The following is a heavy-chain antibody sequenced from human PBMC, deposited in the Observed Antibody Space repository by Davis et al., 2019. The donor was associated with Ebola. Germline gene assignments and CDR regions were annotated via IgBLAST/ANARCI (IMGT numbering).Heavy chain of an antibody. Sequence: SETLSLTCAVYGGSFSGYYWSWIRQPPGKGLEWIGSIYHSGSTYYNPSLESRLTISVDTSQNQFSLKLSSVTAADTAVYYCARVGGYRLLYGMDVWGRGSTVIVAS. D-gene: IGHD5-12*01. CDR2: IYHSGST. CDR1: GGSFSGYY. CDR3: ARVGGYRLLYGMDV. J-gene: IGHJ6*04. V-gene: IGHV4-34*01.